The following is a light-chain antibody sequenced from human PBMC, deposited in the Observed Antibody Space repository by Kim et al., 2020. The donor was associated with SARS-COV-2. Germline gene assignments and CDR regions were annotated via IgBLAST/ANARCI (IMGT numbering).Light chain of an antibody. J-gene: IGLJ2*01. CDR1: SSDVGSYNL. CDR2: EVS. V-gene: IGLV2-23*02. CDR3: CSYAGSSTLV. Sequence: GQSITISCTGTSSDVGSYNLVSWYQQHLGKAPKLTIYEVSKRPSGVSNRFSGSKSGNTASLTISGLQAEDEADYYCCSYAGSSTLVFGGGTQLTVL.